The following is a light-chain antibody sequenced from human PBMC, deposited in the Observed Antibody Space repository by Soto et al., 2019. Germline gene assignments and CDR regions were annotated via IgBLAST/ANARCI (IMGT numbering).Light chain of an antibody. CDR1: QSSSW. CDR3: QHYSSYSPT. Sequence: DMQVTQSPSTLSASVGDTVTITCRASQSSSWLAWYQQKSGKAPKLLIHDGSTLQSGVPSRFSGSGSGTDFTLTISGLQPDDFATYYCQHYSSYSPTFGPGTTVAIK. V-gene: IGKV1-5*01. J-gene: IGKJ3*01. CDR2: DGS.